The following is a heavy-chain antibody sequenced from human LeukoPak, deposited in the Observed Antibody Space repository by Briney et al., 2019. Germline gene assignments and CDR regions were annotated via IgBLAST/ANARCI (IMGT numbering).Heavy chain of an antibody. Sequence: SETLSLTCTVSGGSISSGNYYWSWIRQPAGKGLEWIGRIYISGSTNYNPSLKSRVTISVDRSKNQFSLKLSSVTAADTAVYYCARDAYYYDSSGYYRFDYWGQGTLVTVSS. J-gene: IGHJ4*02. D-gene: IGHD3-22*01. CDR3: ARDAYYYDSSGYYRFDY. CDR1: GGSISSGNYY. V-gene: IGHV4-61*02. CDR2: IYISGST.